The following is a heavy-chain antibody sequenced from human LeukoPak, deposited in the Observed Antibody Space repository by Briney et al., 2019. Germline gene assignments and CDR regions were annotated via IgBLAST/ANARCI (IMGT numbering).Heavy chain of an antibody. CDR3: ARGRRPYGMDV. J-gene: IGHJ6*02. Sequence: ASVKVSCKASGYTFSNYHMHWVRQAPGQGLEWMGIINPSGGSTNCAQKFQGRVTLTRDTSTSTVYMQLSSLGSEDTAVYYCARGRRPYGMDVWGQGTTVTVSS. D-gene: IGHD1-14*01. CDR1: GYTFSNYH. CDR2: INPSGGST. V-gene: IGHV1-46*01.